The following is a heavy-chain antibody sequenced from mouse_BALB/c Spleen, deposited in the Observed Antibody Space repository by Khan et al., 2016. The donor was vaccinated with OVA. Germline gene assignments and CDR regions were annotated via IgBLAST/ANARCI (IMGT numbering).Heavy chain of an antibody. J-gene: IGHJ3*01. D-gene: IGHD1-1*01. V-gene: IGHV1S135*01. CDR1: GYSFTDYT. CDR2: INPYNGFT. CDR3: ARGNYYGSNSWIAY. Sequence: EVQLQQSGPELVKPGASMKISCKASGYSFTDYTMNWVKQSHGKNLEWIGLINPYNGFTSYNQKFKGKATLTVDKSSSTAYMDLLSLTSEDSAVYYGARGNYYGSNSWIAYWGQGTLVTVSA.